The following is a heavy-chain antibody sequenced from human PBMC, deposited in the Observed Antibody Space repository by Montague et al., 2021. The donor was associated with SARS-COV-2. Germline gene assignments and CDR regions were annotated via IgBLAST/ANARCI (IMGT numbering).Heavy chain of an antibody. CDR2: IYASGGT. D-gene: IGHD2-15*01. V-gene: IGHV4-4*07. Sequence: SETLSLTCAVSGGSISSFYWNWIRQPAGKGLEWIGRIYASGGTNYNPSLKSRVTMSVDTSKNQFSLKLNSVTAADTAVYYCGRGVVAATPAVDYWGRGTLVTVSS. CDR1: GGSISSFY. J-gene: IGHJ4*02. CDR3: GRGVVAATPAVDY.